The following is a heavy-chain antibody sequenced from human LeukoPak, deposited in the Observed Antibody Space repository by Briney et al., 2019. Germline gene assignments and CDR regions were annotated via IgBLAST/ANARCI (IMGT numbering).Heavy chain of an antibody. V-gene: IGHV3-11*01. CDR1: GFTFSDYY. J-gene: IGHJ6*03. D-gene: IGHD3-22*01. CDR3: AKDGTHYYDSSHMDV. CDR2: ISFSGSTI. Sequence: GGSLRLSCAASGFTFSDYYLSWIRQAPGKGLEWVSYISFSGSTIFYADSVKGRFTISRDNAKNSLYLQMNSLRAEDTAVYYCAKDGTHYYDSSHMDVWGKGTTVTISS.